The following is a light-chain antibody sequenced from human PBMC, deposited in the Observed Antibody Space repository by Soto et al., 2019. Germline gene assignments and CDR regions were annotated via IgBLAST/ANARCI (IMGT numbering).Light chain of an antibody. J-gene: IGKJ4*01. CDR2: DAL. Sequence: EIVLTQSPATLSLSPGERATLSCRASQSVSSYLAWYQQKPGQAPRLLIYDALNRATGIPARFSGSGSETDFTLTISSLEPEDFAVYYCQQRNSWPLTFGGGTKVEIK. CDR3: QQRNSWPLT. V-gene: IGKV3-11*01. CDR1: QSVSSY.